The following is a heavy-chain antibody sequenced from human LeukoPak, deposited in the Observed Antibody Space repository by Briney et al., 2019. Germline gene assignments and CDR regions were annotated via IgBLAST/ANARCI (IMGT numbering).Heavy chain of an antibody. CDR2: ISSRSTYI. V-gene: IGHV3-21*01. CDR3: ARDSGSFSLDS. Sequence: PGGSLRLSCAASGFTLSSYAMHWVRQAPGKGLEWVSSISSRSTYIYYADSVKGRFTISRDNAKNSLHLQMNSLRAEDTAVYYCARDSGSFSLDSWGRGTLVTVSS. D-gene: IGHD3-10*01. J-gene: IGHJ4*02. CDR1: GFTLSSYA.